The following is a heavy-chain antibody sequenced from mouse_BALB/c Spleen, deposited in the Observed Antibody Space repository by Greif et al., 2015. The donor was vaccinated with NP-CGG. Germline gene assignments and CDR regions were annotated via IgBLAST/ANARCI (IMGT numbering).Heavy chain of an antibody. CDR1: GYTFTSYV. D-gene: IGHD1-1*01. Sequence: VQLQQSGPELVKPGASVKMSCKASGYTFTSYVMHWVKQKPGQGLEWIGYINPYNDGTKYNEKFKGKATLTSDKSSSPAYMELSSLTSEDSAVYYCAGITTVVDYYAMDYWGQGTSVTVSS. J-gene: IGHJ4*01. CDR3: AGITTVVDYYAMDY. V-gene: IGHV1-14*01. CDR2: INPYNDGT.